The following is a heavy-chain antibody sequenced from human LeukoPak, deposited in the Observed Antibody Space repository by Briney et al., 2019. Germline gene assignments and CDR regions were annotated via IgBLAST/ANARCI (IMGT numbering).Heavy chain of an antibody. CDR2: IYYSGST. V-gene: IGHV4-59*01. D-gene: IGHD4-23*01. Sequence: SETLSLTCTVSGGSISSYYWSWIRQPPGKGLEWIGYIYYSGSTNYNPSLKSRVTISVDTSKNQFSLKLSSVTAADTAVYYCARDTVDYGGNRGQHWGQGTLVTVSS. CDR1: GGSISSYY. CDR3: ARDTVDYGGNRGQH. J-gene: IGHJ1*01.